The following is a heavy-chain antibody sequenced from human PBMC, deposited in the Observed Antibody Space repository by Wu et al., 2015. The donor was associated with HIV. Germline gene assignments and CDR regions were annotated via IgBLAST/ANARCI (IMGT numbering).Heavy chain of an antibody. V-gene: IGHV1-18*01. CDR3: ARLTGSIAARTHFDY. CDR2: ISIYTGKT. J-gene: IGHJ4*02. D-gene: IGHD6-6*01. Sequence: QVQLVQSEADVQKPGASVNISCKASGYNYTKYGVTWVRQAPGQGLEWMGWISIYTGKTKYVQNLQGRVTMTTDTSTSTAYMELRSLRSDDTAVYYCARLTGSIAARTHFDYWGQGTLVTVSS. CDR1: GYNYTKYG.